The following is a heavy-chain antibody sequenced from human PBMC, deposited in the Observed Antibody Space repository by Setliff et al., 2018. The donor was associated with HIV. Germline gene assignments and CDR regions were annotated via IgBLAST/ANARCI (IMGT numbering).Heavy chain of an antibody. D-gene: IGHD6-19*01. CDR2: ILGSGTT. Sequence: SETLSLTCTVSGGSISRFYWSWIRQSPGRGLEWIGYILGSGTTNLNPSLWARVTISVDTSKNQFSLKLSSVTAADTAVYYCARRPLSYSSGRGAFDIWGQGTMVTVSS. CDR1: GGSISRFY. J-gene: IGHJ3*02. CDR3: ARRPLSYSSGRGAFDI. V-gene: IGHV4-59*08.